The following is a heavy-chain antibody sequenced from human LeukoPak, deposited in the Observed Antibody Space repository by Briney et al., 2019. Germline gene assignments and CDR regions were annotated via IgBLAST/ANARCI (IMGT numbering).Heavy chain of an antibody. Sequence: SETLSLTCTVSGGSISSSNYYWGWIRQPPGKGLEWIGSIHYSGSTYHNPSLKSGVTISVDTSKNQFSLNLSSVTAADTAVYYCARTVVTPHNWFDPWGQGTLVTVSS. CDR2: IHYSGST. D-gene: IGHD4-23*01. CDR1: GGSISSSNYY. J-gene: IGHJ5*02. V-gene: IGHV4-39*07. CDR3: ARTVVTPHNWFDP.